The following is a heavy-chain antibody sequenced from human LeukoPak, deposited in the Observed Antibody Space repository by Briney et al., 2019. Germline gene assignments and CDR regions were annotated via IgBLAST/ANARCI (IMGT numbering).Heavy chain of an antibody. D-gene: IGHD3-22*01. J-gene: IGHJ4*02. CDR3: ARHAITMIVVGYFDY. CDR2: IYTSGST. V-gene: IGHV4-4*07. Sequence: SETLSLTCTVSGGSISSYYWSWIRQPAGKGLEWIGRIYTSGSTNYNPSLKSRVTMSVDTSKNQFSLKLSSVTAADTAVYYCARHAITMIVVGYFDYWGQGTLVTVSS. CDR1: GGSISSYY.